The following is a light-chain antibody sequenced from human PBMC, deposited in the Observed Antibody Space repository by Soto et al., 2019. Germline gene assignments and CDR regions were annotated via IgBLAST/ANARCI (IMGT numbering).Light chain of an antibody. CDR2: KAS. CDR1: QSISSW. J-gene: IGKJ4*01. V-gene: IGKV1-5*03. Sequence: DIQMTQSPSTLSASVGDRVTITCRASQSISSWLAWYQQKPGKAPKLLIYKASSLESGVPSRFSGSGSGTEFTLTISRVQPDDFATYDCQQYNSYSLFGGGTKVEIK. CDR3: QQYNSYSL.